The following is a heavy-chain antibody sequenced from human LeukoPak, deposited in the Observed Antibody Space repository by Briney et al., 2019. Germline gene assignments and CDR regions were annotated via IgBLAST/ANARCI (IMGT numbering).Heavy chain of an antibody. CDR2: IYYSGST. V-gene: IGHV4-39*06. J-gene: IGHJ5*02. CDR3: AREAALEWLLFGWFDP. D-gene: IGHD3-3*01. Sequence: SETLSLTCTVSGGSISSSSYYWGWIRQPPGKGLEWIGSIYYSGSTYYNPSLKSRVTISVDTSKNQFPLKLSSVTAADTAVYYCAREAALEWLLFGWFDPWGQGTLVTVSS. CDR1: GGSISSSSYY.